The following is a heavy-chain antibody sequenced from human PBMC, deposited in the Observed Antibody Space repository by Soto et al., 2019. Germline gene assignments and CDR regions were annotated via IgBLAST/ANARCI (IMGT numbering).Heavy chain of an antibody. CDR3: ARLRRTNDFIWGSYRLGDAFDI. D-gene: IGHD3-16*02. V-gene: IGHV1-18*01. J-gene: IGHJ3*02. CDR2: VSGYNGDT. Sequence: ASVKVSCKASGYTFSSYSINWVRQAPGQGLEWMGWVSGYNGDTNYAQNVQGRVTMSTNSSTTTAYMELRSLRSDDTAVYFCARLRRTNDFIWGSYRLGDAFDIWGQGTMVTVSS. CDR1: GYTFSSYS.